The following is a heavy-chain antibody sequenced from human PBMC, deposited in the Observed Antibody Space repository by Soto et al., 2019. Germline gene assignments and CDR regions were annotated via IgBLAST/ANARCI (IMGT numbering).Heavy chain of an antibody. CDR2: VYSGGT. Sequence: PLQTLSLTCTVSGDTIIGLSWRCILQPQGKGLEWIGYVYSGGTNYNPPLKSRVTISVNTSKSQFSLKLSSVTAADTAVYYCARDRKPSEWLGINYWSQGTLVTVSS. CDR3: ARDRKPSEWLGINY. D-gene: IGHD6-19*01. V-gene: IGHV4-59*11. CDR1: GDTIIGLS. J-gene: IGHJ4*02.